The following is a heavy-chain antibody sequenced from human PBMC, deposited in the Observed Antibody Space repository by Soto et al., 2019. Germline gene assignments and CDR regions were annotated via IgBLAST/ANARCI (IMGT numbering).Heavy chain of an antibody. J-gene: IGHJ6*02. CDR3: AKELSYYYYYGMDV. CDR2: ISGSGGST. CDR1: GFTFSSYW. Sequence: GSLRLSCAASGFTFSSYWMHWVRQAPGKGLEWVSAISGSGGSTYYADSVKGRFTISRDNSKNTLYLQMNSLRAEDTAVYYCAKELSYYYYYGMDVWGQGTTVTVSS. V-gene: IGHV3-23*01.